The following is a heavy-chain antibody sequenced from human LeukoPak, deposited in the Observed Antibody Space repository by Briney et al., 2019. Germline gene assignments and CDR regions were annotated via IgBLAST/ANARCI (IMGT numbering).Heavy chain of an antibody. V-gene: IGHV1-69*06. D-gene: IGHD5-24*01. J-gene: IGHJ4*02. CDR1: GGTFSSYA. CDR3: ARDRRWLQFLGPKYYFDY. CDR2: IIPIFGTA. Sequence: GASVKVSCKASGGTFSSYAISWVRQAPGQGLEWMGGIIPIFGTANYAQKFQGRVTITADKSTSTAYMELSSLRSEDTAVYYCARDRRWLQFLGPKYYFDYWGQGTLVTVSS.